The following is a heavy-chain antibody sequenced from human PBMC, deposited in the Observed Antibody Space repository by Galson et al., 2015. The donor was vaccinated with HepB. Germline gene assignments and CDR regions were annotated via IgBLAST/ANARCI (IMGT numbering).Heavy chain of an antibody. Sequence: KVSCKASGGTFSSYTISWVRQAPGQGLEWMGRIIPILGIANYAQKFQGRVTITADKSTSTAYMELSSLRSEDTAVYYRARDRLAAAGTIDYWGQGTLVTVSS. D-gene: IGHD6-13*01. CDR2: IIPILGIA. V-gene: IGHV1-69*04. CDR1: GGTFSSYT. J-gene: IGHJ4*02. CDR3: ARDRLAAAGTIDY.